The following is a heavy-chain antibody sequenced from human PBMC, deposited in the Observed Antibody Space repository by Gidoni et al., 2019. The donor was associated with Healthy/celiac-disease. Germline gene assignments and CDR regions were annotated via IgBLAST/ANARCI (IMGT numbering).Heavy chain of an antibody. CDR2: SSSSSSFI. D-gene: IGHD2-2*01. J-gene: IGHJ6*02. CDR3: ARGGGRVPAALDV. Sequence: EVQLVESGGGLVKPGGSLSLPCAASGFPFSSYRRNWVRQARGKGLECVSSSSSSSSFIYYADAMKGRFTISRDNAKNSLYLQMNSLRAEDTAVYYCARGGGRVPAALDVWGQGTTVTVSS. V-gene: IGHV3-21*01. CDR1: GFPFSSYR.